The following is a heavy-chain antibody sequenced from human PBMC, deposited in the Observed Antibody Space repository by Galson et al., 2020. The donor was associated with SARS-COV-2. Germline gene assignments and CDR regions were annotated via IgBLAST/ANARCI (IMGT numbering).Heavy chain of an antibody. V-gene: IGHV5-51*01. CDR1: GFTFTTYW. CDR2: ISPGDSNT. J-gene: IGHJ6*02. D-gene: IGHD3-16*01. CDR3: ARGGGGVTLILLYGMDV. Sequence: KIGESLKISCKGSGFTFTTYWIAWVRQMPGKGLEWMGIISPGDSNTRYSPSFQGQVTISADKSINTAYLQWSRLKASDTAMYYCARGGGGVTLILLYGMDVWGQGTMVTVSS.